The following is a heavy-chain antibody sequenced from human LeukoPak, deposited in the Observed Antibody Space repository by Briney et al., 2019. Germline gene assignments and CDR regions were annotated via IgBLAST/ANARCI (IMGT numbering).Heavy chain of an antibody. D-gene: IGHD4-23*01. CDR3: ARSNYGGKRWFDP. J-gene: IGHJ5*02. CDR1: EYTFTSYD. Sequence: ASVKVSCKASEYTFTSYDINWVRQATGQGFEWMGWMNPSSGSTGYAQKFQGRVTMTRDTSISTAYMELSSLRSEDTAVYFCARSNYGGKRWFDPWGQGTLVIVSS. CDR2: MNPSSGST. V-gene: IGHV1-8*01.